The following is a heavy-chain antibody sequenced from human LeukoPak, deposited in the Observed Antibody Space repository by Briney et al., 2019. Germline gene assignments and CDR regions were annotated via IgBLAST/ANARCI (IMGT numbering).Heavy chain of an antibody. Sequence: PSETLSLTCAVYGGSFNDYYWNWIRQPPGKGLEWIGEINLRGSTTYNPSLKSRVTISLDESKNQFSLKLSSVTAADTAVYYCARGPGQFVRTPPRGWFDPWGQGTLVTVSS. CDR1: GGSFNDYY. V-gene: IGHV4-34*01. D-gene: IGHD6-6*01. CDR3: ARGPGQFVRTPPRGWFDP. J-gene: IGHJ5*02. CDR2: INLRGST.